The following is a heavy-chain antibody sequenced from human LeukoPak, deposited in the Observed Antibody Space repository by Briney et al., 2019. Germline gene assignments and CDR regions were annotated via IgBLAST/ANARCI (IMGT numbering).Heavy chain of an antibody. CDR1: GFTFSSYG. V-gene: IGHV3-NL1*01. CDR2: ISGDGVNT. D-gene: IGHD3-22*01. Sequence: GGSLRLSCAASGFTFSSYGMHWVRQAPGKGLEWVSAISGDGVNTYYADSVKGRFTISRDNSKNTLFLQMDSLRAEDTAVYYCARDRRTYYYDSTSGMDVWGQGTTVTVSS. J-gene: IGHJ6*01. CDR3: ARDRRTYYYDSTSGMDV.